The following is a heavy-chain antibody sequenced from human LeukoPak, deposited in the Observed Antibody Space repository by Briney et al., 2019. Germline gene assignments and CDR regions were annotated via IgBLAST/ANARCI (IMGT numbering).Heavy chain of an antibody. V-gene: IGHV4-34*01. D-gene: IGHD2-2*01. Sequence: PSETLSLTCAVYGGSFSGYYWSWIRQPPGKGLEWIGEINHSGSTNYNPSLKSRVTISVDTSKNQFSLKLSSVTAADTAVYYCARVPVVPAAFDPWGQGTLVTVSS. CDR2: INHSGST. CDR3: ARVPVVPAAFDP. CDR1: GGSFSGYY. J-gene: IGHJ5*02.